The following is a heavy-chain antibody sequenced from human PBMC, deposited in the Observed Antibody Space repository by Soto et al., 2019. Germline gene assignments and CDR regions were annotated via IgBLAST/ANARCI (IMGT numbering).Heavy chain of an antibody. J-gene: IGHJ5*02. CDR2: IYTSGST. CDR3: ARDLWRLVSGSTWFDP. Sequence: QVQLQESGPGLVKPSETLSLTCTVSGGSISSYYWSWIRQPAGKGLEWIGRIYTSGSTNYNPSLKSRVTMSVDTSKNQFSLKLSSVTAADTAVYYCARDLWRLVSGSTWFDPWGQGTLVTVSS. D-gene: IGHD2-2*01. CDR1: GGSISSYY. V-gene: IGHV4-4*07.